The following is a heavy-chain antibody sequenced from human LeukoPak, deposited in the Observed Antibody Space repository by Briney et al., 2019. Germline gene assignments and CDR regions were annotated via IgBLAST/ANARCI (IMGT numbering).Heavy chain of an antibody. V-gene: IGHV4-4*07. J-gene: IGHJ5*02. CDR2: IYTSGST. D-gene: IGHD6-13*01. Sequence: ASETLSLTCTVSGGSISSYYWSWIRQPAGKGLEWIGRIYTSGSTNYNPSLKSRVTMSVDTSKNQFSLKLSSVTAADTAVYYCARGPYSSSWYEEGRRWFDPWGQGTLVTVSS. CDR3: ARGPYSSSWYEEGRRWFDP. CDR1: GGSISSYY.